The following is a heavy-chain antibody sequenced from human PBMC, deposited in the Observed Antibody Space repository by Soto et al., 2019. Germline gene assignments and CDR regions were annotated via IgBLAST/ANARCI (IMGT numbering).Heavy chain of an antibody. D-gene: IGHD1-7*01. J-gene: IGHJ5*02. CDR1: GFTFSSYA. V-gene: IGHV3-23*01. Sequence: GESLKISCAASGFTFSSYAMSWVRQAPGKGLEWVSAISGSGGSTYYADSVKGRFTISRDNSKNTLYLQMNSLRAEDTAVYYCAKEWSGNYDYNWFDPWGQGTLVTVSS. CDR3: AKEWSGNYDYNWFDP. CDR2: ISGSGGST.